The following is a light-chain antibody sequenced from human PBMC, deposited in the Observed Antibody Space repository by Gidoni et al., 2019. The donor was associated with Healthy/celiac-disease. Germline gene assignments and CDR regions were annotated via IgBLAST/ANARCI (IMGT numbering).Light chain of an antibody. J-gene: IGKJ4*01. V-gene: IGKV1-39*01. Sequence: DIQLTQSPSSLSASVGDLVTITCRASQSISSYLNWYQQKPGKAPKLLIYAASSLQSGVPSRFSGSGSGTEFTLTISSLQPEDFATYYCQQSYSTPHTFGGGTKVEIK. CDR1: QSISSY. CDR2: AAS. CDR3: QQSYSTPHT.